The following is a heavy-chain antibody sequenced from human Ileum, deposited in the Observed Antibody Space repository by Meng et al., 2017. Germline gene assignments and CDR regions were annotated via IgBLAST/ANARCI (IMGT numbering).Heavy chain of an antibody. CDR2: ISQESGRT. V-gene: IGHV4-4*02. CDR3: VRNEGYSLGD. J-gene: IGHJ4*02. CDR1: GASISSRDW. Sequence: QVQLQESGPGLVKPSGTLSLTCAVSGASISSRDWWSWVRQPPGKGLEWIGEISQESGRTNYNPSLKSRVTISLDKSKNQFSLNLNSVTAADTAVYYCVRNEGYSLGDWGQGTLVTVSS. D-gene: IGHD2-21*01.